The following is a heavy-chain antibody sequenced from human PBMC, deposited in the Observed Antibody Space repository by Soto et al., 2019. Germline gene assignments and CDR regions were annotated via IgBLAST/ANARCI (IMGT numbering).Heavy chain of an antibody. D-gene: IGHD3-22*01. Sequence: QVQLVESGGGVVQPGRSLRLSCAASGFTFSSYAMHWVCQAPGKGLEWVAVISYDGSNKYYADSVKGRFTISRDNSKNTLYLQMNSLRAEDTAVYYCARGDYDSSGYYSYDAFDIWGQGTMVTVSS. CDR2: ISYDGSNK. CDR1: GFTFSSYA. V-gene: IGHV3-30-3*01. CDR3: ARGDYDSSGYYSYDAFDI. J-gene: IGHJ3*02.